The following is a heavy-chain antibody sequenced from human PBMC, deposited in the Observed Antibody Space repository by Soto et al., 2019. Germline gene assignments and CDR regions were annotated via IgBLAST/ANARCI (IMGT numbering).Heavy chain of an antibody. CDR3: ARPLTPYCSGGRCYSGLDY. J-gene: IGHJ4*02. V-gene: IGHV1-69*12. CDR2: IIPIFGTA. Sequence: QVQLVQSGAEVKKPGSSVKVSCKASGGTFSNYAISWVRQAPGQGLEWMGEIIPIFGTANYAQKFQGRVTITADESTSTAYMELSSLRSEDTAVYYCARPLTPYCSGGRCYSGLDYWGQGTLVTVSS. D-gene: IGHD2-15*01. CDR1: GGTFSNYA.